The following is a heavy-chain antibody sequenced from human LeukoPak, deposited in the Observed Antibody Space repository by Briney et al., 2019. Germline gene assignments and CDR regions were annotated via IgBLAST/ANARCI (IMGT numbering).Heavy chain of an antibody. Sequence: ASVKVSCKTSGYTFTGYYIHWVRQSPGQGLEGMGCVNPNSGGTNYARKFQDRVTMTSDTSITTAYMELGSLGFDDTALYFCARASDYSNYINDYWGQGSLVTVSS. CDR2: VNPNSGGT. V-gene: IGHV1-2*02. J-gene: IGHJ4*02. CDR3: ARASDYSNYINDY. D-gene: IGHD4-11*01. CDR1: GYTFTGYY.